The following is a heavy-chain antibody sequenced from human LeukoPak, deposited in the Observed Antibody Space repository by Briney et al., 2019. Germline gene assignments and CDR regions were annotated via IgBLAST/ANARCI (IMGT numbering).Heavy chain of an antibody. CDR1: GFSFNDYD. V-gene: IGHV3-30*04. CDR2: ISYDGKKS. J-gene: IGHJ4*02. Sequence: GGSLRLSCAASGFSFNDYDMHWVRQAPGKGPEWVAVISYDGKKSYYADSVKGRFTISRDNSKSTLYLQMNSLRAEDTAVYYCAKGTSSSCYSAPNYWGQGTLVTVSS. D-gene: IGHD2-15*01. CDR3: AKGTSSSCYSAPNY.